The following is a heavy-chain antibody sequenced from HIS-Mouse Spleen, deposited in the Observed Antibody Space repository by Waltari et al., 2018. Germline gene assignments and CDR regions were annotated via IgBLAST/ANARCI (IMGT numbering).Heavy chain of an antibody. Sequence: QITLKESGPTLVKPTQTLTLTCTFSGFSLSTSGVGVGWIRHPPGKALEWLALIYWDDDKRYSPTLTSRLTITKDTSKNQVVLTMSKMDPDDTATYYRAHGHPAVFDAFDIWGQGTMVTVSS. CDR3: AHGHPAVFDAFDI. CDR1: GFSLSTSGVG. V-gene: IGHV2-5*02. J-gene: IGHJ3*02. D-gene: IGHD6-19*01. CDR2: IYWDDDK.